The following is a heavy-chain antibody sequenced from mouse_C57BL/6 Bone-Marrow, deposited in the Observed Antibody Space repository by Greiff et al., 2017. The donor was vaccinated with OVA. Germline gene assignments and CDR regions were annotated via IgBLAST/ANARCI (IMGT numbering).Heavy chain of an antibody. J-gene: IGHJ1*03. V-gene: IGHV5-4*01. CDR1: GFTFSSYA. CDR2: ISDGGSYT. D-gene: IGHD3-3*01. CDR3: AREGDQGWYFDV. Sequence: EVQLKESGGGLVKPGGSLKLSCAASGFTFSSYAMSWVRQTPEKRLEWVATISDGGSYTYYPDNVKGRFTISRDNAKNNLYLQMSHLKSEDTAMYYCAREGDQGWYFDVWGTGTTVTVSS.